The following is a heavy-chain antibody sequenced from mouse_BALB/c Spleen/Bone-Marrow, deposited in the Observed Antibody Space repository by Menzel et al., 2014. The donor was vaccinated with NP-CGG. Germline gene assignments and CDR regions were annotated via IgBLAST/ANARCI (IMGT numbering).Heavy chain of an antibody. CDR1: GFNIKDTY. CDR2: IDPANGNT. CDR3: ARNGNYGAWFAY. J-gene: IGHJ3*01. D-gene: IGHD2-1*01. Sequence: VQPQQSGAELVKPGASVKLSCTASGFNIKDTYMHWVKQRPEQGLEWIGRIDPANGNTKYDPKFQGKATITADTSSNTAYLQLSSLTSEDTAVYYCARNGNYGAWFAYWGQGTLVTVSA. V-gene: IGHV14-3*02.